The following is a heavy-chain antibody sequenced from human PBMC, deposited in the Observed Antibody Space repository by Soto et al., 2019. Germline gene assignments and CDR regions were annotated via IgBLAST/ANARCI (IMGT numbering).Heavy chain of an antibody. D-gene: IGHD1-7*01. CDR1: GFTFSSYA. Sequence: GGSLRLSCAASGFTFSSYAMHWVRQAPGKGLEWVAVISYDGSNKYYADSVKGRFTISRDNSKNTLYLQMNSLRAEDTAVYYCTRVETTDAFDIWGQGTLVTV. CDR2: ISYDGSNK. CDR3: TRVETTDAFDI. V-gene: IGHV3-30-3*01. J-gene: IGHJ3*02.